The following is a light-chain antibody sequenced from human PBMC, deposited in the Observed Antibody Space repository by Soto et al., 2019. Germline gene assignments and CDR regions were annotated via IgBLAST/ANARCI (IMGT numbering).Light chain of an antibody. CDR2: GAS. V-gene: IGKV3-20*01. J-gene: IGKJ1*01. CDR3: QHYQNSLCT. CDR1: QNVRSSY. Sequence: EIVLTQSPGTLSLSPGETATLSCRASQNVRSSYLVWYQHKAGQAPRLLVFGASSRAAGIPDRFSASGSGADFTLTISSLEPEDFAVYYCQHYQNSLCTFSQGNKLELK.